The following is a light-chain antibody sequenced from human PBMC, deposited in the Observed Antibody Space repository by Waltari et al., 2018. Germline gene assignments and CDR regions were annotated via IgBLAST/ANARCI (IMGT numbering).Light chain of an antibody. V-gene: IGKV1-27*01. Sequence: DIQMTQSPSSLSASVGDRVTITCRASQGIRNHLAWYQQKPGKVPKLLIYASSTLQSYVPSRFSGSGSGTDFTLTISSLQPEDVATYFGQNYNTALALTFGGGTKVEIK. J-gene: IGKJ4*01. CDR3: QNYNTALALT. CDR1: QGIRNH. CDR2: ASS.